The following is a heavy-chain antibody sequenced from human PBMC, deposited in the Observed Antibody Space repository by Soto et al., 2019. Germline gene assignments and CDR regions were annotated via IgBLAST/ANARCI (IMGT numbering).Heavy chain of an antibody. D-gene: IGHD3-9*01. CDR2: ISGSGGST. J-gene: IGHJ6*02. CDR3: AKPFYDILTGYYDNYYYGMDV. CDR1: GFTFSSYA. Sequence: EVQLLESGGGLVQPGGSLRLSCAASGFTFSSYAMSWVRQAPGKGLEWVSAISGSGGSTYYADSVKGRFTISRDNSKNTLYLQMNSLRAEDTAVYYCAKPFYDILTGYYDNYYYGMDVWGQGTTVTVSS. V-gene: IGHV3-23*01.